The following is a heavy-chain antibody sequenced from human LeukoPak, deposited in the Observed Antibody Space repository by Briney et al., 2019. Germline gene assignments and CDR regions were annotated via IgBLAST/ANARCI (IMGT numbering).Heavy chain of an antibody. CDR1: GSIYGNCA. V-gene: IGHV3-23*01. Sequence: GGSLRLSCTASGSIYGNCAMSWIRQPPGTGLEWVSVISSNGRNAHYADSVVGRFTISSDNSKSTLHLQMDNMNTEDTAAYYCAKDGWVGEVLSAIEVWGQGTPVTVSS. CDR2: ISSNGRNA. J-gene: IGHJ4*01. CDR3: AKDGWVGEVLSAIEV. D-gene: IGHD3-10*01.